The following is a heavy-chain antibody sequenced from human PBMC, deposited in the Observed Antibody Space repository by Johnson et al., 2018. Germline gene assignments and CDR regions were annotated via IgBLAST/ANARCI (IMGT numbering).Heavy chain of an antibody. D-gene: IGHD6-19*01. CDR2: IAYDGSNK. Sequence: QVQLVQSGGGVVQPGRSLRLSCAASGFTFSSYGMHWVRQAPGKGLEWVAVIAYDGSNKYYADSVKGRFTISSDNSKNTLYLEMNSLRAGDTAGYYCAKRGAVAGTRNYYYYMDVWGKGTTVTVSS. CDR3: AKRGAVAGTRNYYYYMDV. CDR1: GFTFSSYG. V-gene: IGHV3-30*18. J-gene: IGHJ6*03.